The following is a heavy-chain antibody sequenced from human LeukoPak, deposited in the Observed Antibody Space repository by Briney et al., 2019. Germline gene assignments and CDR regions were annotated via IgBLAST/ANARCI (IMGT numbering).Heavy chain of an antibody. CDR3: AKDRAGTTSFDI. Sequence: GGSLRLSCAASGFTFTSYAMSWVRQAPGKGLEWVSVISGSGRNTIYADSVRGRFTISRDNSKNTLYLQMNSLRAEDTAIYYCAKDRAGTTSFDIWGQGTMVTVSS. CDR1: GFTFTSYA. CDR2: ISGSGRNT. J-gene: IGHJ3*02. V-gene: IGHV3-23*01. D-gene: IGHD1-1*01.